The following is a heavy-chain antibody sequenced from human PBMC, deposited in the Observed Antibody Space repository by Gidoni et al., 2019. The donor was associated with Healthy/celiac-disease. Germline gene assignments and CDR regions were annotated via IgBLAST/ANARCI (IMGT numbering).Heavy chain of an antibody. CDR2: SSWNSGSI. V-gene: IGHV3-9*01. CDR1: GFTVDDNA. J-gene: IGHJ4*02. Sequence: EVQLVASGGALVQPGRSLTLSCAASGFTVDDNAMHWVRQDPGKGLEWVSGSSWNSGSIGYADSVKGRFTISRDNAKNSLYLQMNSLRAEDTALYYCAKDTSLVGATGFDYWGQGTLVTVSS. CDR3: AKDTSLVGATGFDY. D-gene: IGHD1-26*01.